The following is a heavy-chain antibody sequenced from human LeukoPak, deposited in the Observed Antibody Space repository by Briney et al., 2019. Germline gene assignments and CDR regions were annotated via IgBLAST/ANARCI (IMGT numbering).Heavy chain of an antibody. CDR3: ARLAVAGRRHGD. V-gene: IGHV4-34*01. Sequence: SETLSLTCDLYGGSFSGYYWIWIRQPPGKGLEWIGEINHSGSTNYNPSLKSRVTISVDTSKNQFSLKLSSVTAADTAVYYCARLAVAGRRHGDWGQATLVTVSS. CDR2: INHSGST. J-gene: IGHJ4*02. D-gene: IGHD6-19*01. CDR1: GGSFSGYY.